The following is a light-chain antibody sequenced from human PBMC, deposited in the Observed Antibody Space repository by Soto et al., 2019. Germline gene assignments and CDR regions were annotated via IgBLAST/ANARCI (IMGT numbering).Light chain of an antibody. CDR2: EVS. V-gene: IGLV2-14*03. CDR3: TSFTISSTWV. Sequence: QSALTQPASVSGSPGQSITISCTGTSSDVGGYNYVSWFQQHPGKAPKLTIYEVSNRPSGVSNRFAGSKSGYTASLTISELQGEDEADYYCTSFTISSTWVFGGGTKLTVL. J-gene: IGLJ3*02. CDR1: SSDVGGYNY.